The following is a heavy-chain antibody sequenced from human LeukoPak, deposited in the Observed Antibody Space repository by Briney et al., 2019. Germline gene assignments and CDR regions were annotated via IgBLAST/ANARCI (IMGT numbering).Heavy chain of an antibody. CDR1: GGTFSSYA. V-gene: IGHV1-69*04. CDR2: IIPILGIA. Sequence: SVKVSCKASGGTFSSYAISWVRQAPGQGLEWMGRIIPILGIANYAQKFQGRVTITADKPTSTAYMELSSLRSEDTAVYYCAREIGYQLPNYYGMDVWGQGTTVTVSS. D-gene: IGHD2-2*01. CDR3: AREIGYQLPNYYGMDV. J-gene: IGHJ6*02.